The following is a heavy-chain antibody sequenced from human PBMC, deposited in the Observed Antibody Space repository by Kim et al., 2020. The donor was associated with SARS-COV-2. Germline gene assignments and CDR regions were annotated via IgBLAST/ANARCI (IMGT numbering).Heavy chain of an antibody. J-gene: IGHJ4*02. CDR3: VRAPPFGYPDS. V-gene: IGHV3-53*01. CDR1: GFTVSNNY. Sequence: GGSLRLSCAASGFTVSNNYMSWVRQAPGKGLEWVSVIYSGGSAYYADSVKGRFTISRDNSKNTLYLQMNSLRVEDTAVYYCVRAPPFGYPDSWGQGTLVTVSS. CDR2: IYSGGSA. D-gene: IGHD5-18*01.